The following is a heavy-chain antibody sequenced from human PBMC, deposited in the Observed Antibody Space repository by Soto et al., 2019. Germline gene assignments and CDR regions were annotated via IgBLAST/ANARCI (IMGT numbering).Heavy chain of an antibody. CDR1: GVTFSNFA. CDR2: ISGSGTGT. V-gene: IGHV3-23*01. Sequence: EVQLLESGGGLVQPGGSLRLSCAASGVTFSNFALVWVRQAPGKGLEWISTISGSGTGTYYADSVKGRFTISRDISKNTLYLQMDGLRAEDTAIYYCAQATRQLMTTVTYNNWFDPWGQGTLVTVSS. J-gene: IGHJ5*02. CDR3: AQATRQLMTTVTYNNWFDP. D-gene: IGHD4-17*01.